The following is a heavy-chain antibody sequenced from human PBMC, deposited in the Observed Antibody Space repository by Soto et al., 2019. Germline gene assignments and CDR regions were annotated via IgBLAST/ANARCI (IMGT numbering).Heavy chain of an antibody. CDR2: IYSGGDT. CDR1: GFTVSSNY. CDR3: ARGDPFAV. Sequence: EVQLVETGGGLIQPRGSLRLSCAASGFTVSSNYMSWVRQPPGKGLEWVSIIYSGGDTYYADSVKGRFTISRDSSKNTLYLQMNNLRAEDTAVYYCARGDPFAVWGQGTLVTVSS. V-gene: IGHV3-53*02. J-gene: IGHJ4*02.